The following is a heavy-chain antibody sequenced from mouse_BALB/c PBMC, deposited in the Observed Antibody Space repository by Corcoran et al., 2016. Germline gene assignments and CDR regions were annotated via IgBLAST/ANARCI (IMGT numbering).Heavy chain of an antibody. J-gene: IGHJ3*01. Sequence: QIQLQQSGPELVMPGASVKISCKASGYTFTDTYIYWVKQKPGQGLEWMGWIYPGSGNTKYNEKFKGKDTLTVDTSSSTAYMQLSSLTSEDTAVYFCARGLGNYAFAYWGQGTLVTVSA. CDR2: IYPGSGNT. D-gene: IGHD2-1*01. CDR1: GYTFTDTY. V-gene: IGHV1-84*02. CDR3: ARGLGNYAFAY.